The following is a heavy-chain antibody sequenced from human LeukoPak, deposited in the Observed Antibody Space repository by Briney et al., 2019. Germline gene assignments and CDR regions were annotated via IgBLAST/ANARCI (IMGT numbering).Heavy chain of an antibody. Sequence: GGSLRLSCAASGFTFSSYAMSWVRQAPGKGLEWVSAIRGSGGSTYYADSVKGRFTISRDNSKNTLYLQMNSLRAEDTAVYYRARYTEDSSWNLLVDYWGQGTLVTVSS. CDR3: ARYTEDSSWNLLVDY. CDR2: IRGSGGST. D-gene: IGHD6-13*01. J-gene: IGHJ4*02. CDR1: GFTFSSYA. V-gene: IGHV3-23*01.